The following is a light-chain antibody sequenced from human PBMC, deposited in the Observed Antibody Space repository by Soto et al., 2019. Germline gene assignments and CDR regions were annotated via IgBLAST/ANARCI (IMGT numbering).Light chain of an antibody. CDR1: SSDVGTYDY. CDR3: CSYSRFINSNSRSTTLYV. Sequence: QSVLTQPASVSGSPGQSITISCTGTSSDVGTYDYVSWYQHHPGKAPKLIIYAVSDRPSGVSNRFSGSKSGNTASLTISGLQADDEADDYCCSYSRFINSNSRSTTLYVFGTGTKLTVL. CDR2: AVS. V-gene: IGLV2-14*03. J-gene: IGLJ1*01.